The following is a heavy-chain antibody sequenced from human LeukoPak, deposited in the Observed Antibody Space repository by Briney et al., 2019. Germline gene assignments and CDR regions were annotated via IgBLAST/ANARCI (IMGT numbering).Heavy chain of an antibody. CDR1: GFTFSSYA. D-gene: IGHD6-19*01. CDR3: ASAAQWLIPHY. CDR2: ISYDGSNK. V-gene: IGHV3-30-3*01. Sequence: PGGSLRLSCAASGFTFSSYAMHWVRQAPGKGLEWVAVISYDGSNKYYADSVKGRFTISRDNSKNTLYLQMNSLRAEDTAVYYCASAAQWLIPHYWGQGTLVTVSS. J-gene: IGHJ4*02.